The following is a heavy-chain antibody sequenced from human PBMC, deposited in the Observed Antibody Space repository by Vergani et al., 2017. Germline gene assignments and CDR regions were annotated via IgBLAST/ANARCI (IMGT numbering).Heavy chain of an antibody. J-gene: IGHJ4*02. V-gene: IGHV3-23*04. D-gene: IGHD3-10*01. Sequence: EVQLVESGGGLVQPGGSLRLSCAASGFTFSSYSMNWVRQAPGKGLEWVSAISGSGGSTYYADSVKGRFTISRDNSKNTLYLQMNSLRAEDTAVYYCAKDSKGDDMVRGSYYFDYWGQGTLVTVSS. CDR3: AKDSKGDDMVRGSYYFDY. CDR1: GFTFSSYS. CDR2: ISGSGGST.